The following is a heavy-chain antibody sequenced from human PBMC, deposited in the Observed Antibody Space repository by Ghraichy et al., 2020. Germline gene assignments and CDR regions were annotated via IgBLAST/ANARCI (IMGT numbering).Heavy chain of an antibody. CDR2: IYHSGST. Sequence: SQTLSLTCAVSGYSISSYYYWGWIRQPPGEGLEWIGNIYHSGSTYYNASLKSRVTISVDTSKNQFSLKLSSVTAADTAVYYCAVDYTDYYFDYWGQGTLVTVSS. J-gene: IGHJ4*02. V-gene: IGHV4-38-2*01. CDR3: AVDYTDYYFDY. CDR1: GYSISSYYY. D-gene: IGHD4-17*01.